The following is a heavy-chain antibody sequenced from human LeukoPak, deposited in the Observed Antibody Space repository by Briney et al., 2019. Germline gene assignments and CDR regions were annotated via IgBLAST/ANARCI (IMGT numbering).Heavy chain of an antibody. CDR1: GFTFSNYA. V-gene: IGHV3-23*01. D-gene: IGHD6-6*01. J-gene: IGHJ4*02. Sequence: GGSLRLSCAASGFTFSNYAIHWVCQAPGKGLEWVSAISGSGDSTYYADSVKGRFTISRDNSKNTLYLQMNSLRAEDTAVYYCAKLSSSSSPRIFDYWGQGTLVTVSS. CDR2: ISGSGDST. CDR3: AKLSSSSSPRIFDY.